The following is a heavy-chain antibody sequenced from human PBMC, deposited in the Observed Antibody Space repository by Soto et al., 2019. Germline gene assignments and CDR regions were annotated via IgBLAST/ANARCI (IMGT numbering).Heavy chain of an antibody. CDR3: ARIRRPAIAGSYLFDY. CDR1: GFSLSNARMG. CDR2: IFSNDEK. Sequence: QVTLKESGPVLVKTTETLTLTCTVSGFSLSNARMGVSWIRQPPGKALEWLAHIFSNDEKSYSASLKSRLTISKDTSKSHVVLTMTNIDPVDTATYYCARIRRPAIAGSYLFDYWGQGTLVTVSS. V-gene: IGHV2-26*01. J-gene: IGHJ4*02. D-gene: IGHD1-26*01.